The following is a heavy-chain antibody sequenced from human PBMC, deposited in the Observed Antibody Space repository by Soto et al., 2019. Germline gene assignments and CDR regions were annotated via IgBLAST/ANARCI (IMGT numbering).Heavy chain of an antibody. Sequence: LSLTCAVYGGSFSGYYWSWIRRPPGKGLEWIGEINHSGSTNYNPSLKSRVTISVDTSKNQFSLKLSSVTAADTAVYYCARGGIQLWFYYYYGMDVWGQGTTVTVSS. CDR1: GGSFSGYY. J-gene: IGHJ6*02. D-gene: IGHD5-18*01. CDR2: INHSGST. CDR3: ARGGIQLWFYYYYGMDV. V-gene: IGHV4-34*01.